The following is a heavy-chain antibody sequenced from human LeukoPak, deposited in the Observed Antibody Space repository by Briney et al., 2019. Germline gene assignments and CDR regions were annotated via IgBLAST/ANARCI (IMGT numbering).Heavy chain of an antibody. CDR3: ARIQVEMATSGSIDY. CDR2: IYSGGST. V-gene: IGHV3-53*01. CDR1: GFTVSTNY. D-gene: IGHD5-24*01. J-gene: IGHJ4*02. Sequence: GGSLRLSCAASGFTVSTNYMNWVRQAPGKGLEWVSIIYSGGSTYYADSVKGRSTISRDNAKNSLYLQMNSLRAEDTAVYYCARIQVEMATSGSIDYWGQGTLVTVSS.